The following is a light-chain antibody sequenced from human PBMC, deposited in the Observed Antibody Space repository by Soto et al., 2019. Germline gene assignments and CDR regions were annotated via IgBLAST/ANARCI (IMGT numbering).Light chain of an antibody. J-gene: IGKJ1*01. CDR3: QQYGSSPWT. V-gene: IGKV3-20*01. CDR2: AAS. Sequence: EIELTQSPGTLSLSPGERATLSCRASQSVSSSYLAWYQQKPGQAPRLLIYAASSRHTGIPARFSGSGSGTDFTLTISSLEPEDFAVYYCQQYGSSPWTFGQGTKVEIK. CDR1: QSVSSSY.